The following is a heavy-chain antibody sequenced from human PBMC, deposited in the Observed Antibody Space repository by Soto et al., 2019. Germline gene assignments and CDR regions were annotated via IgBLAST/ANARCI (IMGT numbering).Heavy chain of an antibody. CDR2: IGGSAAYT. CDR3: AKVHPAMPVVIVTGRLDS. D-gene: IGHD3-22*01. V-gene: IGHV3-23*04. CDR1: GFTFRTYA. Sequence: EVQLVESGGGLVQPGGSLRLSCAASGFTFRTYAMSWVRQAPGKGLEWVSAIGGSAAYTYYADSVKGRFTISRDNSKNTLYLQMNTLRTEDTAIYYCAKVHPAMPVVIVTGRLDSCGQGTLVTVSS. J-gene: IGHJ4*02.